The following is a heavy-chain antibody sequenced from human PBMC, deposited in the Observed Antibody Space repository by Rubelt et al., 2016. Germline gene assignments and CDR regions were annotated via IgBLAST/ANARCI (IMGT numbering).Heavy chain of an antibody. J-gene: IGHJ4*02. CDR3: ARGGHRDGYNYHFDY. D-gene: IGHD5-24*01. V-gene: IGHV4-34*01. CDR2: INHSGST. Sequence: QLQLQESGPGLVKPSETLSLTCAVSGGSISSDYWSWIRQPPGKGLEWIGEINHSGSTNYNPSLKSRVTISVDTSKNQFSLKLSSVTAADTAVYYCARGGHRDGYNYHFDYWGQGTLVTVSS. CDR1: GGSISSDY.